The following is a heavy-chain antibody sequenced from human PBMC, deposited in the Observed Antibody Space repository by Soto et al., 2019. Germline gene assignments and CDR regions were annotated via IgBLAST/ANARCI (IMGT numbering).Heavy chain of an antibody. V-gene: IGHV1-3*01. CDR1: GYTFTSYA. CDR2: INAGNGNT. CDR3: ARGGSLYGYFAL. J-gene: IGHJ2*01. Sequence: QVQLVQSGAEVKKPGASVKVSCKASGYTFTSYAMHWVRQAPGQRLEWMGWINAGNGNTKYSQKFQGRVTITRDTSASTAYMELSSLRSKDTAVYYCARGGSLYGYFALWGRGTLVTVSS. D-gene: IGHD1-26*01.